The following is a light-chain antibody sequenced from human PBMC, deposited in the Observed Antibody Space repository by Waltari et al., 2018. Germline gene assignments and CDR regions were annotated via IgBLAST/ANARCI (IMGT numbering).Light chain of an antibody. CDR1: QSVSSN. Sequence: IVMTRSPAPRSLSPGGGAPLSCRASQSVSSNLAWYQQQPGQAPRLLIYGASTRATGIPARFSGSGSGTEFTLTISSLQSEDFAVYYCQQYRNWPPWTFGQGTKVEIK. J-gene: IGKJ1*01. V-gene: IGKV3D-15*01. CDR2: GAS. CDR3: QQYRNWPPWT.